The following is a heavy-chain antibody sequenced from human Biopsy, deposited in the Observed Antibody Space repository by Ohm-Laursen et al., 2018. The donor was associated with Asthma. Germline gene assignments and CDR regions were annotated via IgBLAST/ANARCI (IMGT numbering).Heavy chain of an antibody. CDR2: ISSSSSTI. V-gene: IGHV3-48*02. Sequence: SLRLSCSASGFTFSSYSMNWVRQAPGKGLEWVSYISSSSSTIYYADSVKGRFTISRDNAKNSLYLQMNSLRDEDTAVYNCARFKRGYSYGYAGVFDYWGQGTLVTVSS. CDR1: GFTFSSYS. CDR3: ARFKRGYSYGYAGVFDY. J-gene: IGHJ4*02. D-gene: IGHD5-18*01.